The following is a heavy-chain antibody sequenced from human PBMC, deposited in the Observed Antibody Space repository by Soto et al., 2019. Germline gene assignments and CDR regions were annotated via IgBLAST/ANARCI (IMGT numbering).Heavy chain of an antibody. Sequence: GGSLRLCCAASGFTFSSYAMSWVRQAPGKGLEWVSAISGSGGSTYYADSVKGRFTISRDNSKNTLYLQMNSLRAEDTAVYYCATDLPYSSGWPLDYWGQGTLVTVSS. CDR2: ISGSGGST. CDR3: ATDLPYSSGWPLDY. CDR1: GFTFSSYA. V-gene: IGHV3-23*01. D-gene: IGHD6-19*01. J-gene: IGHJ4*02.